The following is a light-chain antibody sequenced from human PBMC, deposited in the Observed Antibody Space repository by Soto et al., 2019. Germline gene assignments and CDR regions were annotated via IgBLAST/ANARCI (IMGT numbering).Light chain of an antibody. CDR2: AAS. Sequence: EIVLTQSPGTLSLSPGERATLSCRASQSVSSNSLAWYQQKPGQAPRLIIYAASRRATGIPDRFSGSGSGTDFTLTISRLEPEDLAVYYCQQYGTSPKTFGQGTKVEIK. J-gene: IGKJ1*01. CDR3: QQYGTSPKT. CDR1: QSVSSNS. V-gene: IGKV3-20*01.